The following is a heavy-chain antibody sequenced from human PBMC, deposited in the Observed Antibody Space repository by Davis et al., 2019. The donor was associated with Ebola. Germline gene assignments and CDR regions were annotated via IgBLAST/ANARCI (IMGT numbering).Heavy chain of an antibody. J-gene: IGHJ6*03. D-gene: IGHD2-2*01. V-gene: IGHV4-39*01. Sequence: PGGSLRLSCTVSGGSISSSSYYWGWIRQPPGKGLEWIGSIYYSGSTYYNPSLKSRVTISVDTSKNQFSLKLSSVTAADTAVYYCARVGYCSSTSCANAPYYYYMDVWGKGTTVTVSS. CDR1: GGSISSSSYY. CDR2: IYYSGST. CDR3: ARVGYCSSTSCANAPYYYYMDV.